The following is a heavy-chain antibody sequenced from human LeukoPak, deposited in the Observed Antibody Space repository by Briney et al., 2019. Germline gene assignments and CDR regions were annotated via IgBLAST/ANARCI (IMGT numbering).Heavy chain of an antibody. J-gene: IGHJ5*02. CDR3: ARGGHHYDSSGYYSAA. D-gene: IGHD3-22*01. V-gene: IGHV1-69*01. CDR2: IIPIFGTA. Sequence: GSSVKVSCKASGGTFSSYAISWVRQAPGQGLEWMGGIIPIFGTANYAQKFQGRVTITADESTSTAYMELSSLRSEDTAVYYCARGGHHYDSSGYYSAAWGQGTLVTVSS. CDR1: GGTFSSYA.